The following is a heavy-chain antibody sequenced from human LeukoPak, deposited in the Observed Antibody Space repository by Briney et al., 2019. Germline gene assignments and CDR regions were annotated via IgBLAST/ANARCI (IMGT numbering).Heavy chain of an antibody. J-gene: IGHJ4*02. D-gene: IGHD3-10*01. CDR2: IYYSGTT. V-gene: IGHV4-39*07. CDR3: ARAPYYYGSGSAPLFDY. CDR1: GGSIRSGAYY. Sequence: SETLSLTCTVSGGSIRSGAYYWGWIRQPPGKGLEWIGSIYYSGTTYYNPSLKSRVIISVDTSNNQFSLKLSSVTAADTAVYFCARAPYYYGSGSAPLFDYWGQGTLVTVSS.